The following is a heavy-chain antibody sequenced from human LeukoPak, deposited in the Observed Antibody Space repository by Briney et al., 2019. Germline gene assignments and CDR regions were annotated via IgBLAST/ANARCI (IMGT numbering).Heavy chain of an antibody. D-gene: IGHD6-6*01. J-gene: IGHJ5*02. CDR1: GFTFDDYA. CDR3: ARGLRRIEYSSSPGFDP. CDR2: ISWNSGSI. V-gene: IGHV3-9*01. Sequence: PGRSLRLSCAASGFTFDDYAMHWVRQAPGKGLEWVSGISWNSGSIGYADSVKGRFTISRDNAKNSLYLQMNSLRAEDTALYYCARGLRRIEYSSSPGFDPWGQGTLVTVSS.